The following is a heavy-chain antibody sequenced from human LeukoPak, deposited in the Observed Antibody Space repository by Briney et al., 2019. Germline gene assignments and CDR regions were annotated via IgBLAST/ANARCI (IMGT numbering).Heavy chain of an antibody. V-gene: IGHV1-2*02. D-gene: IGHD6-19*01. J-gene: IGHJ3*02. CDR1: GYTFTGYY. Sequence: ASVKVSCKASGYTFTGYYMHWVRQAPGQGLEWMGWINPNSGGTNYAQKFQGRVTMTRDTSISTAYMELSRLRSDDTAVYYCARDRAGISDDAFDIWGQGTMVTVSS. CDR2: INPNSGGT. CDR3: ARDRAGISDDAFDI.